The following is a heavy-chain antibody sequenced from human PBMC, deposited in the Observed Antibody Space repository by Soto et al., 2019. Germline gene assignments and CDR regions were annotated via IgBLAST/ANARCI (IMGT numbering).Heavy chain of an antibody. V-gene: IGHV3-33*01. D-gene: IGHD5-12*01. J-gene: IGHJ4*02. CDR1: GFIFSSYG. Sequence: QVQLVESGGGVVQPGGSLRLSCAPSGFIFSSYGMHWVRQAPGKGLEWVAVIKYDGSNKYYPDSVKGRFTISRDNSKNTLYLAMNSLRAEDTAVYYCARVKQGRGGYDSPFDYWGQGTLVTVSS. CDR2: IKYDGSNK. CDR3: ARVKQGRGGYDSPFDY.